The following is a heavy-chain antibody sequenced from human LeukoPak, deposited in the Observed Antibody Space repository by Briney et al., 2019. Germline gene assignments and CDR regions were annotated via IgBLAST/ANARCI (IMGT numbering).Heavy chain of an antibody. D-gene: IGHD3-3*01. CDR3: ARDGVVTMELDY. J-gene: IGHJ4*02. Sequence: SETLSLTCAVYGGSFSGYYWSWIRQPPGKGLEWIGEINHSGSTNYNPSLKSRVTISVDTSKNQFSLNLKSVTAADTAMYYCARDGVVTMELDYWGQGTLVTVSS. CDR1: GGSFSGYY. V-gene: IGHV4-34*01. CDR2: INHSGST.